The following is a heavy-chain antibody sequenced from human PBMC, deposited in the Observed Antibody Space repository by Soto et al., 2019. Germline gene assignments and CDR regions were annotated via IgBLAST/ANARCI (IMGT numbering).Heavy chain of an antibody. CDR2: INLRGGTT. CDR3: ARGPEDSDVPRWDY. V-gene: IGHV1-46*02. J-gene: IGHJ4*02. CDR1: GYNFNQYY. Sequence: QVQLMQSGAEVRKPGASVRLSCETSGYNFNQYYIHWVRQAPRQGLEWMGIINLRGGTTEYAHKFRGRVTVTGDTSTKTAYMELRSLRSEDTAMYFCARGPEDSDVPRWDYWGQGTPVTVSS. D-gene: IGHD1-26*01.